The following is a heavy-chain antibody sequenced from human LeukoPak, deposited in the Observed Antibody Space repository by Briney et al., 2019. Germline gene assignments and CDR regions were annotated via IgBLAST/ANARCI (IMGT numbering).Heavy chain of an antibody. V-gene: IGHV4-59*01. CDR3: ARTEYSSGWYFDY. J-gene: IGHJ4*02. Sequence: PSETLSLTCTVSGGSISSYYWSWIRQPPGKGLEWIGYFYYTGSTNYNPSLKSRVTISVDTSKNQFSLNLSSVTAADTAVYYCARTEYSSGWYFDYWGQGTLVTVSS. D-gene: IGHD6-19*01. CDR1: GGSISSYY. CDR2: FYYTGST.